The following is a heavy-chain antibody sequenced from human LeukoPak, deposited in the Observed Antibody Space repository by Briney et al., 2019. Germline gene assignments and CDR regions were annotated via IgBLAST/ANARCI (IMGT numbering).Heavy chain of an antibody. V-gene: IGHV1-2*02. Sequence: GASVKVSCKASGYTFTGYYMHWVRQAPGQGLEWMGWINPNSGGTNYAQKFQGRVTMTRDTSISTAYMELSRLRSDDTAVYYCAGGASGYDYGVRFDYWGQGTLVTVSS. CDR1: GYTFTGYY. D-gene: IGHD5-12*01. CDR3: AGGASGYDYGVRFDY. CDR2: INPNSGGT. J-gene: IGHJ4*02.